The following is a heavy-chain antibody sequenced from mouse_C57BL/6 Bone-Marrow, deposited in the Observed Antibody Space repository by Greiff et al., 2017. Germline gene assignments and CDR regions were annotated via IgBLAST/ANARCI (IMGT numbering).Heavy chain of an antibody. Sequence: QVQLQQPGAELVRPGSSVKLSCKASGYTFTSYWMHWVKQRPIQGLEWIGNIDPSDSETHYNQKFKDKATLTVDKSSSTAYMQLSSLTSEDSAVYYCARGYYGSRYSRDYWGQETSVPASS. V-gene: IGHV1-52*01. CDR2: IDPSDSET. CDR3: ARGYYGSRYSRDY. D-gene: IGHD1-1*01. J-gene: IGHJ4*01. CDR1: GYTFTSYW.